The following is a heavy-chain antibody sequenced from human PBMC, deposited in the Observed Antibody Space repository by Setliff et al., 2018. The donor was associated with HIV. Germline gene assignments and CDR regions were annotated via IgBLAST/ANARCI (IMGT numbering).Heavy chain of an antibody. CDR2: INYSGNT. Sequence: PSETLSLTCTVSGGSISSSSYYWGWIRQPPGKGLEWIGSINYSGNTYHSPSLKTRVTISVDTSKKQFSLKLSSVTAADTAVYYCARGGLTAAGTLLLVGYFDYWGQGTLVTVSS. J-gene: IGHJ4*02. D-gene: IGHD6-13*01. V-gene: IGHV4-39*01. CDR1: GGSISSSSYY. CDR3: ARGGLTAAGTLLLVGYFDY.